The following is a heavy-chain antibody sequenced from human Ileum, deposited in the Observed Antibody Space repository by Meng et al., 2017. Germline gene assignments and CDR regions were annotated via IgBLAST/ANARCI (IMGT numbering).Heavy chain of an antibody. V-gene: IGHV3-23*01. CDR1: RFTFSEYA. D-gene: IGHD3-16*01. CDR3: HLLVDGRGVFYFYSGFDV. J-gene: IGHJ6*02. Sequence: ESLKISCAASRFTFSEYAMSWVRQSPGKGLEWVSTISASGDRTFYADSVKGRFTISRDNSRNRLYLQMKSLRAEDTAVYYCHLLVDGRGVFYFYSGFDVWGQGTTVTVSS. CDR2: ISASGDRT.